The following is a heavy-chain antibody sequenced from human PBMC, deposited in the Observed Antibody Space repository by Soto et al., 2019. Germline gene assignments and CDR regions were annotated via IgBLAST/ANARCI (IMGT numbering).Heavy chain of an antibody. CDR2: ISPSGGST. D-gene: IGHD3-9*01. CDR1: GYTFTSYY. Sequence: GASVKVSCKASGYTFTSYYMHWVRQAPGQGLEWMGIISPSGGSTSYAQKFQGRVTMTRDTSTSTVYMELSSLRSEDTAVYFCACFYTRGGILTALQSGMDVWGQGTTVTVSS. J-gene: IGHJ6*02. V-gene: IGHV1-46*01. CDR3: ACFYTRGGILTALQSGMDV.